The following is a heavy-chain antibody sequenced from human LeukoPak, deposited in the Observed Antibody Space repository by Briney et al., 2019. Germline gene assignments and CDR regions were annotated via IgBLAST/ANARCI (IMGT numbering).Heavy chain of an antibody. J-gene: IGHJ4*02. CDR1: GFTFSSYG. CDR2: IVGDGSAT. V-gene: IGHV3-74*01. D-gene: IGHD2-15*01. Sequence: GGSLRLSCAASGFTFSSYGMSWVRQAPGKGLVWVSRIVGDGSATIYADSVKGRFTIFRDNAKDTLYLQMNSLRAEDTAVYYCARDGSLPDYWGQGTLVTVSS. CDR3: ARDGSLPDY.